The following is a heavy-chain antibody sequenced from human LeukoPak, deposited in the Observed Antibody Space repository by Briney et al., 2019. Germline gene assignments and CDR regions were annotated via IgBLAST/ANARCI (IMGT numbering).Heavy chain of an antibody. D-gene: IGHD3-10*01. CDR3: ARDFGPSRRAFDI. CDR2: VSSDGTST. CDR1: GFTFSNYW. V-gene: IGHV3-74*01. Sequence: GGSLRLSCAGSGFTFSNYWIHWVGQAPGKGLVWGSRVSSDGTSTFYADSVKDRFTISRDNAKNTLYLQMNSLRAEDTAVYYCARDFGPSRRAFDIWGQGTLVTVSS. J-gene: IGHJ3*02.